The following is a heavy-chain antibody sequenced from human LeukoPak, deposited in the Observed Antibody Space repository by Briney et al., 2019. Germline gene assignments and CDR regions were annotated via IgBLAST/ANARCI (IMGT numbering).Heavy chain of an antibody. Sequence: PSETLSLTCAVYGGSFSGYYWSWIRQPPGKGLEWIGEINHSGSTNYNPSLKSRVTISVDTSKNQFSLKLNSVTAADTAVYYCARDPMSPNVFDVWGQGTMVTVSS. CDR3: ARDPMSPNVFDV. CDR1: GGSFSGYY. CDR2: INHSGST. V-gene: IGHV4-34*01. J-gene: IGHJ3*01.